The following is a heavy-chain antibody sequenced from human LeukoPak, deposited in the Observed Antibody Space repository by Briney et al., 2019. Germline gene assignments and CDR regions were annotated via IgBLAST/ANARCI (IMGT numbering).Heavy chain of an antibody. Sequence: PGGSLRLSCAASRLTFSTYGMNWVRQAPGKGLEWVSYISSSSTTITYAGSVKGRFTISRDNAKSSLYLQMNSLRAEDTAVYYCAREAPAFDIWGQGTVVTVSS. V-gene: IGHV3-48*01. CDR3: AREAPAFDI. CDR1: RLTFSTYG. CDR2: ISSSSTTI. J-gene: IGHJ3*02.